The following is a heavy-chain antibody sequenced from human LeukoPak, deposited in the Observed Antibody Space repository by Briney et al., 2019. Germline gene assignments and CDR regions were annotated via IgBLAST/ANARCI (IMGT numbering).Heavy chain of an antibody. Sequence: GSLRLSCATSGFPFSNHAMSWVRQPPGKGLEWVAAISNGNTYYADSVRGRFTISRDDSKNVVYLQMNSLRDEDTALYYCVREAGYCASVCLKSNWFDPWGQGTLVTVSS. CDR2: ISNGNT. CDR3: VREAGYCASVCLKSNWFDP. V-gene: IGHV3-23*01. CDR1: GFPFSNHA. D-gene: IGHD2-15*01. J-gene: IGHJ5*02.